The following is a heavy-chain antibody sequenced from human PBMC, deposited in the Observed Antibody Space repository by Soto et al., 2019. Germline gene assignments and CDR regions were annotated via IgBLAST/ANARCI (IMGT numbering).Heavy chain of an antibody. J-gene: IGHJ6*03. D-gene: IGHD2-2*01. CDR2: INHSGST. Sequence: SMTLSVAWFSKSVAFRGESWMSISDSTTTGLEWIGEINHSGSTNYNPSLKSRVTISVDTSKNQFSLKLSSVTAADTAVYYCARGYCSSTSCYGPTSYYYYMDVWGKGTTVS. CDR1: SVAFRGES. V-gene: IGHV4-34*01. CDR3: ARGYCSSTSCYGPTSYYYYMDV.